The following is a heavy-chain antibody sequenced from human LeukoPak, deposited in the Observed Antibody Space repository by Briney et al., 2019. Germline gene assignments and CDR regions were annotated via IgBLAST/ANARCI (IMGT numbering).Heavy chain of an antibody. V-gene: IGHV4-4*07. CDR3: ARESQVVVVPVGYYYYYMDV. Sequence: SETLSLTCTVSGGSISSYYWSWIRQPAGKGLEWIGRIYTSGSTNYNPSLKSRVTMSVDTSKNQFSLKLSSVTAVDTAVYYCARESQVVVVPVGYYYYYMDVWGKGTTVTVSS. J-gene: IGHJ6*03. CDR2: IYTSGST. D-gene: IGHD2-2*01. CDR1: GGSISSYY.